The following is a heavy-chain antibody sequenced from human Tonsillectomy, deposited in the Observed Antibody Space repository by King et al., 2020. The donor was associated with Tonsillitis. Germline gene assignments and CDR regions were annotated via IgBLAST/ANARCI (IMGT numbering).Heavy chain of an antibody. J-gene: IGHJ4*02. D-gene: IGHD6-13*01. Sequence: QLQESGPGLVKPSETLSLTCTVSGGSISSYYWSWIRQPPGKGLEWIGYIYYSGSTNYNPSLKSRVTISVDTSKNQFSLKLSSVTAADTAVYYFAGHHFGSSSWPGDFDYWGQGTLVTVSS. CDR2: IYYSGST. V-gene: IGHV4-59*08. CDR3: AGHHFGSSSWPGDFDY. CDR1: GGSISSYY.